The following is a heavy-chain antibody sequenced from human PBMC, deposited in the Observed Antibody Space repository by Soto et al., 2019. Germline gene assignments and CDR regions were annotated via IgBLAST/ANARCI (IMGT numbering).Heavy chain of an antibody. CDR2: IRVGGGDT. J-gene: IGHJ5*02. D-gene: IGHD6-19*01. CDR3: AKCSVGTVRTSGWCNWFDP. V-gene: IGHV3-23*01. Sequence: EVRLLESGGGLAQPGGSRRLSCAASGFTFSSSAMNWVRQAPGKGLEWVSSIRVGGGDTFYADSVRGRFTVSRDSSRNTLYLQRNSLRAEDTAIYYCAKCSVGTVRTSGWCNWFDPWGQGTLVTVSS. CDR1: GFTFSSSA.